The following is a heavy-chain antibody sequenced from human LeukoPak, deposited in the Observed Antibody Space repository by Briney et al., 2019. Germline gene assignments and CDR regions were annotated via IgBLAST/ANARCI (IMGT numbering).Heavy chain of an antibody. V-gene: IGHV5-51*01. Sequence: RGESLKISCQASGYNFVSQWIGWVRQRPGKGLEWMGIIYPDDSDTRYSPSFQGQATISADKSFNTAYLQWSSLKASDTATYYCARQETAVAPDYWGQGTLVTVSS. CDR2: IYPDDSDT. D-gene: IGHD6-19*01. J-gene: IGHJ4*02. CDR3: ARQETAVAPDY. CDR1: GYNFVSQW.